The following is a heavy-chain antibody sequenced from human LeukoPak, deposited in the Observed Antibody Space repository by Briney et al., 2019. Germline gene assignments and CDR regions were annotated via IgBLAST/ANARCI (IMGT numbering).Heavy chain of an antibody. V-gene: IGHV4-34*01. CDR2: INHSGST. J-gene: IGHJ4*02. CDR1: GGSFSGYY. CDR3: ARSPLRYYYDSSGYYPRYFDY. D-gene: IGHD3-22*01. Sequence: SETLSLTCAVYGGSFSGYYWSWIRQPPGKGLGWIGEINHSGSTNYNPSLKSRVTISVDTSKNQFSLKLSSVTAADTAVYYCARSPLRYYYDSSGYYPRYFDYWGQGTLVTVSS.